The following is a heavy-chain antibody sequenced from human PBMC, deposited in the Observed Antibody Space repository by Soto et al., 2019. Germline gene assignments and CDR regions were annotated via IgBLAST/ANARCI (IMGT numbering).Heavy chain of an antibody. Sequence: GASVKVSCKASGYTFTGYYLHWVRQAPGHGLEWMGWISPDSGGTNYAQKFQGRVTMTRDTSISTAYMELRWLTSDDTAVYYCARGLTPTYYYDSSGYSNWGQGTLVTVYS. V-gene: IGHV1-2*02. CDR1: GYTFTGYY. CDR2: ISPDSGGT. D-gene: IGHD3-22*01. J-gene: IGHJ4*02. CDR3: ARGLTPTYYYDSSGYSN.